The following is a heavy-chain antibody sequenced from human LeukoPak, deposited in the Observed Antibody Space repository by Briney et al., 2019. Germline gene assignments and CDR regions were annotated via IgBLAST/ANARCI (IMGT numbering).Heavy chain of an antibody. V-gene: IGHV3-30*18. Sequence: QAGGSLRLSCAASGFTFSSYGMHWVRQAPGKGLEWVAVISYDGSNKYYADSVKGRFTISRDNSKNTLYLQMNSLRAEDTAVYYGAKEPLKGYYDSSGYYYDYWGQGTLVTVSS. CDR1: GFTFSSYG. D-gene: IGHD3-22*01. CDR2: ISYDGSNK. J-gene: IGHJ4*02. CDR3: AKEPLKGYYDSSGYYYDY.